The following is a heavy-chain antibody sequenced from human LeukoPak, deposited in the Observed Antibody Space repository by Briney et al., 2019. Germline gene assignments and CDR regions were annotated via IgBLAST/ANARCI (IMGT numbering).Heavy chain of an antibody. V-gene: IGHV3-23*01. Sequence: PGGSLRLSCAASGFTFSSYAMSWVRQAPGKGLEWVSAISGSGGSTYYADSVKGRFTISRDNSKNTLYLQMNSLRAEDAAVYYCATDRVTRFRPQSIDYWGQGTLVTVSS. D-gene: IGHD2-2*01. J-gene: IGHJ4*02. CDR2: ISGSGGST. CDR3: ATDRVTRFRPQSIDY. CDR1: GFTFSSYA.